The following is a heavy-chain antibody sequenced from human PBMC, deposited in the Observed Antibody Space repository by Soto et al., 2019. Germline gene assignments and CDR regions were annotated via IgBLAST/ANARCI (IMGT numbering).Heavy chain of an antibody. CDR3: AHRVLRTVFGLVTTTAIYFDF. Sequence: QITLNESGPTVVRPTETLTLTCRFSGFSLTTSGVGVGWIRQSPGKAPEWRALIYWDDDKRYSASLKSRLTITKHTSKNQVVLTVSDLDPTDTATYYCAHRVLRTVFGLVTTTAIYFDFWGQGTPVAVSS. CDR1: GFSLTTSGVG. CDR2: IYWDDDK. V-gene: IGHV2-5*02. D-gene: IGHD3-3*01. J-gene: IGHJ4*02.